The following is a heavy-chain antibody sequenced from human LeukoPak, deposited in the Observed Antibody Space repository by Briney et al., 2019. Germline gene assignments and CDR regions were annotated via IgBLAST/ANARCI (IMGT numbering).Heavy chain of an antibody. CDR2: ISAYNGNT. Sequence: ASVKVSCKASGYTFTSYGISWVRQAPGQGLEWMGWISAYNGNTNYAQKLQGRVTMTTDTSTSTAYMELRSLRSDDTAVYFCARDNSVGDYAWWFDPWGQGTLVTVSS. CDR3: ARDNSVGDYAWWFDP. D-gene: IGHD1-26*01. CDR1: GYTFTSYG. V-gene: IGHV1-18*01. J-gene: IGHJ5*02.